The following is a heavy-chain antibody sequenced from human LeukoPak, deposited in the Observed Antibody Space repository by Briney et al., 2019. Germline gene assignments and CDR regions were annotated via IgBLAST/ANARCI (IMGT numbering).Heavy chain of an antibody. D-gene: IGHD3-10*01. CDR3: GSTKYNPSLKRRVTISVDTYKNPFPLKLRSVTAADTAVYYCARHYRYCSSTSCSVFDY. CDR1: GGSISSYY. V-gene: IGHV4-59*08. CDR2: IYYSGST. Sequence: SETLSLTCTVSGGSISSYYWSWIRQPPGKGLEWIGYIYYSGSTNYNTSLKSRVTRSVEPSKNQSSLKLRYVVPADPPLYYSGSTKYNPSLKRRVTISVDTYKNPFPLKLRSVTAADTAVYYCARHYRYCSSTSCSVFDYWGQGTLVTVSS. J-gene: IGHJ4*02.